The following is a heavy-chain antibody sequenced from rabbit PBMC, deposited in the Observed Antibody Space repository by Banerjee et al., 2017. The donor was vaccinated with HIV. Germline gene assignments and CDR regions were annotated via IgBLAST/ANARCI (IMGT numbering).Heavy chain of an antibody. CDR1: GFSFSSGYD. CDR2: INTSSGNT. CDR3: ARDPGGSMDL. D-gene: IGHD2-1*01. J-gene: IGHJ4*01. V-gene: IGHV1S40*01. Sequence: QQLVESGGGLVKPGASLTLTCTASGFSFSSGYDMFWVRQAPGKGLEWIGCINTSSGNTVYASWAKGRFTISKTSSTTVTLQMTSLTGADTATYFCARDPGGSMDLWGQGTLVT.